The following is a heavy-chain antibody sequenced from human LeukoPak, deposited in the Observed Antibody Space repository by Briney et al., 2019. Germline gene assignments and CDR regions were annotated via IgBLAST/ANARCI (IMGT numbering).Heavy chain of an antibody. CDR2: LYYGGGT. V-gene: IGHV4-39*01. CDR1: GGSISGKSYY. Sequence: SETLSLTCTVSGGSISGKSYYWGWIRQSPGKGLEWIASLYYGGGTYYNPSLKSRVTISEDTSKNQFSLKLNSVTAADTAVYFCVRHGSDYYYYGMDVWGQGTTVTVSS. D-gene: IGHD2-2*03. CDR3: VRHGSDYYYYGMDV. J-gene: IGHJ6*02.